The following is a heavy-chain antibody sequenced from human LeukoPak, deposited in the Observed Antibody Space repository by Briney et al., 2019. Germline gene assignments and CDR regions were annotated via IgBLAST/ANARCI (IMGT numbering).Heavy chain of an antibody. CDR1: EFTFSSYG. J-gene: IGHJ6*02. CDR3: AREDYYGSGNYVAWGGGFDV. D-gene: IGHD3-10*01. CDR2: IWSDGGNK. Sequence: GGSLRLSCAASEFTFSSYGMHWVRQAPGKGLEWVAVIWSDGGNKFYADSVKGRFTISRDNSKNTLYLQMNSLRAEDTAVYSCAREDYYGSGNYVAWGGGFDVWGQGTTVTVSS. V-gene: IGHV3-33*01.